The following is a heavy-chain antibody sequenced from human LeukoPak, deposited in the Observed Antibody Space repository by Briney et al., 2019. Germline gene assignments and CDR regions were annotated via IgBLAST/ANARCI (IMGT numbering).Heavy chain of an antibody. D-gene: IGHD1-1*01. J-gene: IGHJ4*02. V-gene: IGHV4-39*01. CDR2: IFYSGST. CDR1: GDSISSSSYY. CDR3: ARHLITAAAGTLGNYFDY. Sequence: SETLSLTCTVSGDSISSSSYYWGWIRQPPGKGLEWIGSIFYSGSTYYNPSLERRVTISVDTSKNQCSLKQSSVTAADTAVFYCARHLITAAAGTLGNYFDYWGQGTLVTVSS.